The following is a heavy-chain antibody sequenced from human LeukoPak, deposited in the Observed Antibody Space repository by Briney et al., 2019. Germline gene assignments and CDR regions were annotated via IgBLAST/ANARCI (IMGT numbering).Heavy chain of an antibody. CDR3: ARDPEGYYYDSSGLDY. Sequence: GGSLRLSCAASGFTFRNYLMNWVRQAPGKGLEWVSYISSSSSTIYYADSVKGRFTISRDNAKNSLYLQMNSLRDEDTAVYYCARDPEGYYYDSSGLDYWGQGTLVTVSS. D-gene: IGHD3-22*01. J-gene: IGHJ4*02. CDR1: GFTFRNYL. CDR2: ISSSSSTI. V-gene: IGHV3-48*02.